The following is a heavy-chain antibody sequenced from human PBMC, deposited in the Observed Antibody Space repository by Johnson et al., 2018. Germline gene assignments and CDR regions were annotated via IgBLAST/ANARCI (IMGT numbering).Heavy chain of an antibody. CDR3: ARSATYDSSGYYPYYYYYYMDV. CDR2: ISGSGGST. V-gene: IGHV3-23*04. D-gene: IGHD3-22*01. J-gene: IGHJ6*03. CDR1: GFTFSSYA. Sequence: VQLVQSGGGLVQPGGSLRLSCAASGFTFSSYAMSWVRQAPGQGLEWVSAISGSGGSTYYADSVKGRFTISRDNAKNTLYLQMNSLRAEDTAVYYCARSATYDSSGYYPYYYYYYMDVWGKGTTVTVSS.